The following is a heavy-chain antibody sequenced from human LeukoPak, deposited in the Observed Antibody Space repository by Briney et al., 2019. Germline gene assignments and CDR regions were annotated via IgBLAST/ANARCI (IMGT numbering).Heavy chain of an antibody. CDR3: ASSLGYCSGGSCYDEGYFDY. V-gene: IGHV3-21*01. CDR2: ISSSSSYI. J-gene: IGHJ4*02. CDR1: GFTFSSYS. Sequence: PGGSLRLSCAASGFTFSSYSMNWVRQAPGKGLEWVSSISSSSSYIYYADSVKGRFTISRDNAENSLYLQMNSLRAEDTAVYYCASSLGYCSGGSCYDEGYFDYWGQGTLVTVSS. D-gene: IGHD2-15*01.